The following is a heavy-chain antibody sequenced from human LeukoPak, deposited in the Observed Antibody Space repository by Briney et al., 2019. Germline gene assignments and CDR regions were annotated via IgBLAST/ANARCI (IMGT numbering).Heavy chain of an antibody. CDR1: GGSFSRSSYY. CDR3: ARRHSDSSGFYTA. D-gene: IGHD3-22*01. V-gene: IGHV4-39*01. J-gene: IGHJ5*02. CDR2: ISYSGST. Sequence: PSETLSLTCSVSGGSFSRSSYYWDWIRQPPGKGLEWIVSISYSGSTYYNPSLKSRVTISIDTSKNQFSLNLNSVTATDTAVYYCARRHSDSSGFYTALGQGTLVTVSS.